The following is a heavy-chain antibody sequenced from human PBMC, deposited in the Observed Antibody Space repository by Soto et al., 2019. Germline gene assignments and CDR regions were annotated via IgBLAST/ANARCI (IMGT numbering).Heavy chain of an antibody. V-gene: IGHV1-18*01. D-gene: IGHD2-2*01. Sequence: ASVKVSCKASGYTFTSYGISWVRQAPGQGLEWMGWISAYNGNTNYAQKLQGRVTMTTDTSTSTAYMELRSLRSDDTAVYYCAREYCSSTSCQQLVGYWGQGTLVTVSS. CDR1: GYTFTSYG. J-gene: IGHJ4*02. CDR2: ISAYNGNT. CDR3: AREYCSSTSCQQLVGY.